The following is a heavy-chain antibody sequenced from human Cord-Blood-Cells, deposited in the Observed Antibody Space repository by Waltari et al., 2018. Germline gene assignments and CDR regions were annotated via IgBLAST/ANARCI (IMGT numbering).Heavy chain of an antibody. V-gene: IGHV1-2*02. CDR3: ARDMGEKDGRFDY. CDR2: INPNSGGT. CDR1: GYTFTGYY. J-gene: IGHJ4*02. Sequence: QVQLVQSGAEVKKPGASVRVSCKASGYTFTGYYMYWVRQAPGQGLEWMGWINPNSGGTNYAQKFQGRVTMTRDTSISTAYMELSRLRSDDTAVYYCARDMGEKDGRFDYWGQGTLVTVSS.